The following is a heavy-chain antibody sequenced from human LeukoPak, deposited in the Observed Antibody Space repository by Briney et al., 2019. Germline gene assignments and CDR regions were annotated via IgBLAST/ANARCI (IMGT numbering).Heavy chain of an antibody. CDR3: ARDYYGSGRGYLDC. Sequence: GASVKVSCKASGYTFNLYYIHWVRQAPGQGLQWMGWVNPKSGATYYAQKFQGRITRTTETSINAAYMELTSLTSDDTAMYYCARDYYGSGRGYLDCWGRGTLVTVSA. D-gene: IGHD3-10*01. V-gene: IGHV1-2*02. CDR2: VNPKSGAT. J-gene: IGHJ2*01. CDR1: GYTFNLYY.